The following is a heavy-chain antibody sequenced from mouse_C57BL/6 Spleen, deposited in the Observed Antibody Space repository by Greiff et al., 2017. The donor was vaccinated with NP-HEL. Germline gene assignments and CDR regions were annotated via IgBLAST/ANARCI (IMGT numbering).Heavy chain of an antibody. CDR2: IYPGSGST. CDR3: ARGGAVTGAMDY. Sequence: QVQLQQSGAELVKPGASVKMSCKASGYTFTSYWITWVKQRPGQGLEWIGDIYPGSGSTNYNEKFKSKATLTVDTSSSTAYMQLSSLTSEDSAVYYCARGGAVTGAMDYWGQGTSVTVSS. J-gene: IGHJ4*01. CDR1: GYTFTSYW. V-gene: IGHV1-55*01.